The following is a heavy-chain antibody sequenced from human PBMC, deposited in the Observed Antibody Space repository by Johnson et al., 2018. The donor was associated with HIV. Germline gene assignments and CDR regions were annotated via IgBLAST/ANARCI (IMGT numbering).Heavy chain of an antibody. V-gene: IGHV3-11*04. CDR3: ARAPYNWNLGLFDAFDV. CDR1: GFTFFDYY. D-gene: IGHD1-7*01. CDR2: ISSSGSTI. Sequence: QVQLVESGGGLVKPGGSLRLSCAAFGFTFFDYYMSWIRQAPGKGLEWVSYISSSGSTIYYADSVKGRFTISRDNAKNSLFLQMNGLRAEDTAVYYCARAPYNWNLGLFDAFDVWGQGTKVTVSA. J-gene: IGHJ3*01.